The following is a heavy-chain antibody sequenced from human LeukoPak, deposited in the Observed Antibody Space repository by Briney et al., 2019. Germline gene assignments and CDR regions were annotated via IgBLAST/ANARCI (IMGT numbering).Heavy chain of an antibody. CDR1: GGSISSYY. V-gene: IGHV4-59*08. J-gene: IGHJ3*01. CDR2: IYYTGTT. D-gene: IGHD3-9*01. CDR3: ASGYFGDAFDV. Sequence: KPSETLSLTCTVSGGSISSYYWSWIRQPPGKGLEWIGYIYYTGTTNYNPSLKSRDTISVDISKNHFSLKLSSVAAADTAVYYCASGYFGDAFDVWGQGTMVTVSS.